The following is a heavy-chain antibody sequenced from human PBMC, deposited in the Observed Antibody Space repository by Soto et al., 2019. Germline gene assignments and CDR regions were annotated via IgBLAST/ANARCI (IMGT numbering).Heavy chain of an antibody. CDR2: INYSGST. D-gene: IGHD2-2*01. J-gene: IGHJ6*02. Sequence: SETLSLTCTVSGDSISSNNYYWGWIRQPPGKGLEWIGGINYSGSTYYNPSLKSRVTISVDTSKNQFSLMLSSVTAADTAVYYCARHPGYRTGTSCYGYYTMDVRGQGTTVTVSS. V-gene: IGHV4-39*01. CDR1: GDSISSNNYY. CDR3: ARHPGYRTGTSCYGYYTMDV.